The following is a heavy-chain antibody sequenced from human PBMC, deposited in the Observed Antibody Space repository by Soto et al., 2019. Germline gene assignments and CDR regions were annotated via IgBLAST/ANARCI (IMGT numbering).Heavy chain of an antibody. CDR2: IKSDGGST. V-gene: IGHV3-74*01. J-gene: IGHJ4*02. Sequence: EVQLVESGGNLVQPGGSLRLSCAASGFSFGSYWMHWVRQVPGKNLVWVARIKSDGGSTDYADFVKGRFSISRDNPKNRLYLQMDSLRTDDTAVYYCVRDRSTCKDYWGQGTLVTVSS. CDR3: VRDRSTCKDY. D-gene: IGHD2-2*01. CDR1: GFSFGSYW.